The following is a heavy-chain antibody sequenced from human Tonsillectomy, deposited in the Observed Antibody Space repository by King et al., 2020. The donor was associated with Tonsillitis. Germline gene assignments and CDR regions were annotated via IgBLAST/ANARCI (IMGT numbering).Heavy chain of an antibody. D-gene: IGHD5-12*01. CDR1: GFTFRSYA. J-gene: IGHJ4*02. CDR2: MSSNGGST. Sequence: VQLVESGGGLVQPGGFLRLSCSASGFTFRSYAMHWVRQAPGKGLEYVSAMSSNGGSTYYADSLKGRFTISRENSKNTLYLQMSSLRAEDTAVYYCVKERGPVIVATCDYWGQGTLVTVSS. V-gene: IGHV3-64D*06. CDR3: VKERGPVIVATCDY.